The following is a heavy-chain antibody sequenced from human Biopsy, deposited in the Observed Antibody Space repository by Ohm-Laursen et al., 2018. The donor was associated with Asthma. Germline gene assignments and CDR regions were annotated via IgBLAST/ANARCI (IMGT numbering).Heavy chain of an antibody. CDR3: ARGQKSPGDRWFDP. J-gene: IGHJ5*02. D-gene: IGHD7-27*01. CDR2: INPNSGGT. V-gene: IGHV1-2*06. CDR1: GYTFIGYH. Sequence: ASVKVSCKTSGYTFIGYHIHWVRQAPGQGLEWMGRINPNSGGTNYAQKFHGRVTMTSDTSTSTAYMELSRLRSDDTALYYCARGQKSPGDRWFDPWGQGTLVTVSS.